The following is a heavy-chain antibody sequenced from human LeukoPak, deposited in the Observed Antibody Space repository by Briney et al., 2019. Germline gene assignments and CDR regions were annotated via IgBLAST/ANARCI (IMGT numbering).Heavy chain of an antibody. J-gene: IGHJ6*02. D-gene: IGHD6-13*01. CDR1: GGSFSGYY. CDR2: INHSGST. Sequence: RASETLSLTCAVYGGSFSGYYWSWIRQPPGKGLEWIGEINHSGSTNYNPSLKSRVTISVDTSKNQFSLKLSSVNAADTAVYYCARGPDVYSSSWYGGGMDVWGQGTTVTVSS. CDR3: ARGPDVYSSSWYGGGMDV. V-gene: IGHV4-34*01.